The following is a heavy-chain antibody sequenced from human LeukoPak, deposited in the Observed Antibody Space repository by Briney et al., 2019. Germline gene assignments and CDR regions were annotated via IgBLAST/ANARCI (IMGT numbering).Heavy chain of an antibody. J-gene: IGHJ4*02. D-gene: IGHD3-10*01. V-gene: IGHV3-53*01. Sequence: QSGGSLRLSCAASGFTVSSNYMSWVRQAPGKGLEWVSVIYSGGSTYYADSVKGRFTISRDNSKNTLYLQMNSLRAEDTAVYYCAKVSSASFDYWGQGTLVTVSS. CDR3: AKVSSASFDY. CDR2: IYSGGST. CDR1: GFTVSSNY.